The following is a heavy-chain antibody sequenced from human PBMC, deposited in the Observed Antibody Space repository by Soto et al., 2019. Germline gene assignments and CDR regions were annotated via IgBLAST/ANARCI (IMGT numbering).Heavy chain of an antibody. D-gene: IGHD3-10*01. V-gene: IGHV3-74*01. J-gene: IGHJ5*02. CDR1: GFTFSNFW. CDR3: ARLGPYASGTYSFRHNQFDP. CDR2: INSDGSDS. Sequence: PGGSLRLSCAASGFTFSNFWMHWVHQAPGKGLVWVSHINSDGSDSTHAVSVKGRFTISRDYSKNTVYLQMNSLRAEDTAVYYCARLGPYASGTYSFRHNQFDPWGQGTLVTVSS.